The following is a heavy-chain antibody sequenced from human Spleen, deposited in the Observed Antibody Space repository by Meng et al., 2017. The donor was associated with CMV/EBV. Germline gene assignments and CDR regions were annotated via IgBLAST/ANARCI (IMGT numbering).Heavy chain of an antibody. CDR2: ISYDGNNE. CDR1: GFTFSRYA. CDR3: ARAYCGDDCYSRAFDI. J-gene: IGHJ3*02. D-gene: IGHD2-21*01. Sequence: GGSLRLSCAASGFTFSRYALHWVRQAPGKGLEWVAVISYDGNNEYYLDSVKGRFTIYRDNAKNTVYLQMNSLRAEDTAVYYCARAYCGDDCYSRAFDIWGQGTMVTVSS. V-gene: IGHV3-30-3*01.